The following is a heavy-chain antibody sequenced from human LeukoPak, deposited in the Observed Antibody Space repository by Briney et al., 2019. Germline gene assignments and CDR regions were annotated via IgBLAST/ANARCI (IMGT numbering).Heavy chain of an antibody. D-gene: IGHD6-19*01. Sequence: GGSLRLSCAASGFTFSNYAMSWVRQAPGKGLEWVSGISGTSGSTFYADSVKGRFTISRDNSKNTLSLHMNSLRAEDSAIYYCAKVPSSGWSKLSSDYWGQGTLVTVSS. J-gene: IGHJ4*02. V-gene: IGHV3-23*01. CDR1: GFTFSNYA. CDR3: AKVPSSGWSKLSSDY. CDR2: ISGTSGST.